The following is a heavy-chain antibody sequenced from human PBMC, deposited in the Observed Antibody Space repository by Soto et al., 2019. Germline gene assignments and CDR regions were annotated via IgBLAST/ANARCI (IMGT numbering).Heavy chain of an antibody. J-gene: IGHJ6*02. CDR3: AANRQLYYDILTGYYRPEMHYGMDV. CDR2: IIPIFGTA. D-gene: IGHD3-9*01. CDR1: GGTFSSYA. V-gene: IGHV1-69*13. Sequence: SVKVSCKASGGTFSSYAISWVRQAPGQGLEWMGGIIPIFGTANYAQKFQGRVTITADESTSTAYMELSSLRSEDTAVYYCAANRQLYYDILTGYYRPEMHYGMDVWGQGTTVTVSS.